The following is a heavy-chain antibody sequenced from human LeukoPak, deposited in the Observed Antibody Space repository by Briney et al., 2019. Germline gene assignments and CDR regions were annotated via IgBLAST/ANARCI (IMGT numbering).Heavy chain of an antibody. V-gene: IGHV4-34*01. CDR1: GGSFSGYY. CDR2: INHSGST. CDR3: ARLRYSGSSLGAFDY. Sequence: SETLSLTCAVYGGSFSGYYWSWIRQPPGKGLEWIGEINHSGSTNYNPSLKSRVTISVDTSKNQFSLQLRSVTAADTAVYYCARLRYSGSSLGAFDYWGQGTLVTVSS. D-gene: IGHD1-26*01. J-gene: IGHJ4*02.